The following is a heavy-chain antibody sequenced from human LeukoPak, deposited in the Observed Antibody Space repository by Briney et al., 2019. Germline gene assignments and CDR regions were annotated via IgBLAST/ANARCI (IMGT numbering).Heavy chain of an antibody. CDR1: GFTFSSYP. V-gene: IGHV3-23*01. CDR2: LSGDGRST. J-gene: IGHJ6*02. D-gene: IGHD3-10*01. Sequence: PGESLRLSCAASGFTFSSYPMTWLRQAPGKGLEWVSSLSGDGRSTYYADSVKGRFTISRDNSKNTLYLQMNSLRAEDTAVYYCANPPFDAPSMVRGVIFPYYYGMDVWGQGTTVTVSS. CDR3: ANPPFDAPSMVRGVIFPYYYGMDV.